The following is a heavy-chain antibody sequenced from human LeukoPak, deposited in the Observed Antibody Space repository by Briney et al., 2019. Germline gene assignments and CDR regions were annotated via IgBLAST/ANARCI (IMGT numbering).Heavy chain of an antibody. CDR2: SSSSSSYI. D-gene: IGHD6-13*01. V-gene: IGHV3-21*01. Sequence: GGSLRLSCAASGFTFSSYSMNWVRQAPGKGLKWVSSSSSSSSYIYYADSVKGRFTISRDNAKNSLYLQMNSLRAEDTAVYYCARDRRGTAYSSSWSYNWFDPWGQGTLVTVSS. CDR3: ARDRRGTAYSSSWSYNWFDP. J-gene: IGHJ5*02. CDR1: GFTFSSYS.